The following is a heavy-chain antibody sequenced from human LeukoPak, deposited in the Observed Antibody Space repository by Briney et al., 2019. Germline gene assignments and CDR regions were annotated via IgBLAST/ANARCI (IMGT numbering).Heavy chain of an antibody. CDR2: MSYGGST. D-gene: IGHD3-3*01. J-gene: IGHJ4*02. V-gene: IGHV4-39*07. CDR1: GGSISSSTYY. CDR3: ARVVGAYYDFRSGYFDY. Sequence: SETLSLTCSVSGGSISSSTYYWRWIRQPPGKGLEWIGSMSYGGSTYYNPSLKSRVTISVDTSKNQFSLNLSSVTAADTAVYYCARVVGAYYDFRSGYFDYWGQGTLVTVSS.